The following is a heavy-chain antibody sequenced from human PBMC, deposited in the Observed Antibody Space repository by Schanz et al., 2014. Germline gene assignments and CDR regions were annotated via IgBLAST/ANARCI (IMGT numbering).Heavy chain of an antibody. J-gene: IGHJ3*01. CDR1: GYTFTAYY. V-gene: IGHV1-2*02. CDR3: ARALFGSGHGDV. CDR2: INPNSGGT. Sequence: QVQLVQSGAEVKKPGASVKVSCKASGYTFTAYYIHWVRQAPGQGLEWMGRINPNSGGTNYAQKFQGRVTMTRDTSISTAYMELSRLKSDDTAVYYCARALFGSGHGDVWGQGTLVTVSS. D-gene: IGHD3-10*01.